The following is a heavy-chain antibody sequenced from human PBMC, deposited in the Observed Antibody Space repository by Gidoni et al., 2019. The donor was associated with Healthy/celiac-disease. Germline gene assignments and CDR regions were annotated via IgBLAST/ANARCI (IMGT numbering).Heavy chain of an antibody. J-gene: IGHJ3*02. Sequence: QVQLVQSGAEVKKPGASVKVSCKASGYTFTSYYRHWVRQAHGQGLEWMGIINPGGGSTSYEQKFQDRVTMTRDTSTSTVYMGLSSLRSEDTAVYYCARALGYEDAFDIWGQGTMVTVSX. V-gene: IGHV1-46*01. CDR1: GYTFTSYY. CDR2: INPGGGST. D-gene: IGHD5-18*01. CDR3: ARALGYEDAFDI.